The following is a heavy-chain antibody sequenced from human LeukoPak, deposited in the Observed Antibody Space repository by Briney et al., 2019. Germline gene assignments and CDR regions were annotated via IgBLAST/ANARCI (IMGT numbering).Heavy chain of an antibody. J-gene: IGHJ4*02. CDR3: ARERQNKDFWSGGDY. Sequence: GGSLRLSCAASGFTFSTYWMSWIRQAPGKGLEWVANIKQDGSEKYYVDSVKGRFTISRDNAKNSLYLQMNTLRPEDTAVYYCARERQNKDFWSGGDYWGQGTLVTVSS. CDR2: IKQDGSEK. D-gene: IGHD3-3*01. CDR1: GFTFSTYW. V-gene: IGHV3-7*01.